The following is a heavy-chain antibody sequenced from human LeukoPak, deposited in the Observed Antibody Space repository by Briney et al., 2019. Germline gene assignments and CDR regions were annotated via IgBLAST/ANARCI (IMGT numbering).Heavy chain of an antibody. J-gene: IGHJ4*02. V-gene: IGHV3-7*01. CDR3: ARHLDWSFDY. Sequence: GGSLRLSCSASGFSFSGYWMTWVRQAPGKGLEWVANIKPDGSATYYVDSMRDRFTISRDNAKNSLFLQINGLRVEDTAVYYCARHLDWSFDYWGQGTLVTVSS. CDR1: GFSFSGYW. CDR2: IKPDGSAT. D-gene: IGHD3/OR15-3a*01.